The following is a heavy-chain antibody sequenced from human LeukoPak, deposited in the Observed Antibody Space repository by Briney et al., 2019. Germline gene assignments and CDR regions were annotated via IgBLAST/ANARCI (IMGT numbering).Heavy chain of an antibody. CDR1: GFIFSNYA. J-gene: IGHJ4*02. D-gene: IGHD1-26*01. Sequence: GGSLRLSCIASGFIFSNYAMSWVRQAPGKGLEWVSTISSSGGSTYYADSVKGRFTISRDNSKATLYLQMNSLRAEDTATYYCATGSGNYYYYFDYWGQGTLVTVSS. CDR3: ATGSGNYYYYFDY. V-gene: IGHV3-23*01. CDR2: ISSSGGST.